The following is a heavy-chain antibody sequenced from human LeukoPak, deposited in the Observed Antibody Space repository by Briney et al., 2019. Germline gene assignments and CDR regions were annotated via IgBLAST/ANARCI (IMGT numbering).Heavy chain of an antibody. V-gene: IGHV4-59*01. CDR2: INYSGST. CDR3: AREELDYDSPVDI. Sequence: SETLSLTCTVSGGSISGYYWSWIRHFPGKGLEWIGYINYSGSTNYNPSLKSRVTISLDTSKNQFSLNLTSVTAADTAVYYCAREELDYDSPVDIWGQGTMVTVSS. D-gene: IGHD3-22*01. J-gene: IGHJ3*02. CDR1: GGSISGYY.